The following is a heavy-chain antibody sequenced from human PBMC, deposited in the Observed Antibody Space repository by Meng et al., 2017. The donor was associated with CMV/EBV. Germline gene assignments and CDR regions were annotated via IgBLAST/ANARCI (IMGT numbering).Heavy chain of an antibody. CDR2: IYDSGST. D-gene: IGHD6-19*01. CDR3: ARVQAVSAFDY. V-gene: IGHV4-39*07. CDR1: GGSISSSSYY. J-gene: IGHJ4*02. Sequence: SETLSLTCTVSGGSISSSSYYWGWIRQPPGKGLEWIGSIYDSGSTYYNPSLNSRVTISVDTSKNQFSLKLSSVTAADTAVYYCARVQAVSAFDYWGQGTLVTVSS.